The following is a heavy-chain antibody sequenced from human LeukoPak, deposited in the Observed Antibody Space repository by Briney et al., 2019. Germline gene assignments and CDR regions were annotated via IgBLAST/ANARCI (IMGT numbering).Heavy chain of an antibody. CDR1: GFIFSDYW. J-gene: IGHJ3*02. CDR2: IKPDGSEK. Sequence: GGSLRLSCAASGFIFSDYWMGWVRQAPGKGLEWVANIKPDGSEKYYVDSVKGRFTISRDNAKNSLHLQMGSLRAADPAVYYCAIDPTTSKGSDAFDICGQGTRVTVSS. D-gene: IGHD1-1*01. CDR3: AIDPTTSKGSDAFDI. V-gene: IGHV3-7*01.